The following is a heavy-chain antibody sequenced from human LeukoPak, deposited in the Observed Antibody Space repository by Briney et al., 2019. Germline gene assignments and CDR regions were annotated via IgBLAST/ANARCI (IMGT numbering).Heavy chain of an antibody. CDR2: MNPNSGNT. CDR1: GYTFTSYD. V-gene: IGHV1-8*01. CDR3: ARYAYYYGSGSYYREYYFDY. Sequence: GASVKVSCKASGYTFTSYDINWVRQATGQGLEWMGWMNPNSGNTGYAQKFQGRVTMTRNTSISTAYMELSSLRSEDTAVYYCARYAYYYGSGSYYREYYFDYWGQGTLVTVSS. J-gene: IGHJ4*02. D-gene: IGHD3-10*01.